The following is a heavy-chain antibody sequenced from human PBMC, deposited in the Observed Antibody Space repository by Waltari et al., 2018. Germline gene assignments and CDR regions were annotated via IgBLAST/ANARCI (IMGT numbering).Heavy chain of an antibody. CDR1: GGTFSSYA. CDR3: ARDLKLYYGSGRYYNKVDY. Sequence: QVQLVQSGAEVKKPGSSVKVSCKASGGTFSSYAISWVRQAPGQGLEWMGRVIPIFGTTNYAQKFQGRVQITADKSTSPAYMELSSLRTEDTAVYYWARDLKLYYGSGRYYNKVDYWGQGTLGTVSS. D-gene: IGHD3-10*01. J-gene: IGHJ4*02. V-gene: IGHV1-69*08. CDR2: VIPIFGTT.